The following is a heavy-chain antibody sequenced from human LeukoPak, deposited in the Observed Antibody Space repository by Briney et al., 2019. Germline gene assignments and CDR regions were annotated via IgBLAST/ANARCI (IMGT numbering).Heavy chain of an antibody. V-gene: IGHV3-48*04. Sequence: GGSLRLSCKVSGFTFDDYAMHWVRHTPGKGLEWVSYISSSSSTIYYADSVKGRFTISRDNAKNSLYLQMNSLKTEDTAVYYCTTDGGGFVDYDYVWGSYEYFDYWGQGTLVTVSS. CDR2: ISSSSSTI. D-gene: IGHD3-16*01. J-gene: IGHJ4*02. CDR3: TTDGGGFVDYDYVWGSYEYFDY. CDR1: GFTFDDYA.